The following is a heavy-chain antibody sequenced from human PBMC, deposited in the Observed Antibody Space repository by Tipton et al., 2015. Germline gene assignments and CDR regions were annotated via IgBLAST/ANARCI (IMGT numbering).Heavy chain of an antibody. V-gene: IGHV4-28*01. CDR2: ISYSGTT. D-gene: IGHD3-16*01. CDR1: GYSIRYTHQ. Sequence: TLSLTCDVSGYSIRYTHQWGWIRQSPGKGLEWIGYISYSGTTNYNPSLNSRVTISVDTSKNQFFLRMTPVTAADTAVYYCARIRGRYVLDHWGQGTLVTVSS. CDR3: ARIRGRYVLDH. J-gene: IGHJ4*02.